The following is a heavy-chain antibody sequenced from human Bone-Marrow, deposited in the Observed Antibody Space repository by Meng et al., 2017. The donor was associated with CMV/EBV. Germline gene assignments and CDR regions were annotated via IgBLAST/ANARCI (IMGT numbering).Heavy chain of an antibody. CDR3: ARDRRDIVVVPAAPVNYYYYYGMDV. CDR2: INPSGGST. J-gene: IGHJ6*02. CDR1: GYTFTSYY. D-gene: IGHD2-2*01. V-gene: IGHV1-46*01. Sequence: ASVKVSCKASGYTFTSYYMHWVRQAPGQGLEWMGIINPSGGSTSYAQKFQGRVTMTRDTSTSTVYMELSSLRSEDTAVYYCARDRRDIVVVPAAPVNYYYYYGMDVWGQGTTVTVSS.